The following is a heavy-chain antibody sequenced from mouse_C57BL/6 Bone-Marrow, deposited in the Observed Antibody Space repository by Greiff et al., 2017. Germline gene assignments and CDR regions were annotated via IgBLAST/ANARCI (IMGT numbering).Heavy chain of an antibody. CDR2: IYPSDGST. D-gene: IGHD6-1*01. V-gene: IGHV1-78*01. J-gene: IGHJ1*03. CDR1: GYTFTDPS. CDR3: ARREDDNLWYLDV. Sequence: QVQLQQSDAELVKPGASVKLSCQASGYTFTDPSIHWMKQRPEQGLEWIGNIYPSDGSTKYNEKFKGKATLTADKSSSTAYMQLSSLTSEDSAVYFCARREDDNLWYLDVWGTGTTVTVSS.